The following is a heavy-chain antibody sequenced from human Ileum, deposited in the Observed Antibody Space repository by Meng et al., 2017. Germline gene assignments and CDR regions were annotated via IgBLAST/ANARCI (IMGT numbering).Heavy chain of an antibody. V-gene: IGHV5-51*01. CDR2: IYPGNSDT. CDR3: ARTSGQWLVRFDY. D-gene: IGHD6-19*01. J-gene: IGHJ4*02. CDR1: GYSFTSYW. Sequence: GESLKISCKGSGYSFTSYWIGWVRQMPGKGLEWMGSIYPGNSDTRYSPSFQGQVTISADKSISTAYLQWSSLKASDTAMYYCARTSGQWLVRFDYWGQGTLVTVAS.